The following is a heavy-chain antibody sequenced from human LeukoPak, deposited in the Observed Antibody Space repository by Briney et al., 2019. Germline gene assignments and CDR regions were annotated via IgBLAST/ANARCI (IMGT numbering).Heavy chain of an antibody. CDR1: GGSISNYY. CDR2: IYYSGST. D-gene: IGHD3-16*01. Sequence: SETLSLTCTVSGGSISNYYWSWIRQPPGKGLEWIGYIYYSGSTNYNPSLKSRVTMSVDTSKNQFSLKLRSVTAADTAVYYCARNAVGGGRNWFDPWGQGTLVTVSS. J-gene: IGHJ5*02. V-gene: IGHV4-59*12. CDR3: ARNAVGGGRNWFDP.